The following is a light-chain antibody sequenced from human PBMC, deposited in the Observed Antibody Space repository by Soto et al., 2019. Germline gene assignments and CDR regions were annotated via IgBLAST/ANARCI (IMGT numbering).Light chain of an antibody. CDR1: QSVSSY. V-gene: IGKV3-11*01. CDR2: DAS. Sequence: EIVLTQSPATLSLSPGERATLSCRASQSVSSYLAWYQQKPVQAPRLLIHDASNRGTGIPARFSGSGSGTAFTLTISSLEPEDFEVDYCQQRNDWPLTFGGGTKVEI. CDR3: QQRNDWPLT. J-gene: IGKJ4*01.